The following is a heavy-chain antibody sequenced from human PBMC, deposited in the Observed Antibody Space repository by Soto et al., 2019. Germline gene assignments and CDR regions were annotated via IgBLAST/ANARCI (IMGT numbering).Heavy chain of an antibody. D-gene: IGHD3-3*01. Sequence: SETLSLTCTVSCGSISSGSYYWGWIRQPPGKGLEWIGSIYYSGSTYYNPSLKSRVTISVDTSKNQFSLKLSSVTAADTAVYYCARVADYDVWSGYYKPYYFDYWGQGTLVTVSS. CDR3: ARVADYDVWSGYYKPYYFDY. CDR2: IYYSGST. CDR1: CGSISSGSYY. J-gene: IGHJ4*02. V-gene: IGHV4-39*01.